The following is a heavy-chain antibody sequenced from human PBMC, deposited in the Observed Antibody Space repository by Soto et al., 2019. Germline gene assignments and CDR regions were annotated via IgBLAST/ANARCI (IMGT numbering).Heavy chain of an antibody. Sequence: EVQLVESGGGLVQPGGSLRLSCAASGFTFRRDWMHWVRQAPGKGLVWVSRVNSDGTTTNYADSVKGRFTISRDNASSTLYLQMNTLRVEDTAVYFCVRWPEYWGQGTLVTVSS. J-gene: IGHJ4*01. CDR2: VNSDGTTT. V-gene: IGHV3-74*01. CDR3: VRWPEY. CDR1: GFTFRRDW. D-gene: IGHD2-15*01.